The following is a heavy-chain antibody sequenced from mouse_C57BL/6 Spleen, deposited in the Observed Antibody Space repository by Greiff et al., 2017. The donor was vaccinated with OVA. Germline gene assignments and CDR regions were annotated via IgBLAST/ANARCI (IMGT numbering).Heavy chain of an antibody. CDR3: ARRWLLRDFDV. CDR1: GFTFSSYG. V-gene: IGHV5-6*01. D-gene: IGHD2-3*01. J-gene: IGHJ1*03. CDR2: ISSGGSYT. Sequence: EVQGVESGGDLVKPGGSLKLSCAASGFTFSSYGMSWVRQTPDKRLEWVATISSGGSYTYYPDSVKGRFTISRDNAKNTLYLQMSSLKSEDTAMYYCARRWLLRDFDVWGTGTTVTVSS.